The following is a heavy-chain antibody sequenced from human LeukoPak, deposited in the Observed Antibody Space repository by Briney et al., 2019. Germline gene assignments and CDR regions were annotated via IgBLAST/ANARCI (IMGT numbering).Heavy chain of an antibody. J-gene: IGHJ4*02. CDR2: IRPSDSEP. V-gene: IGHV5-10-1*01. D-gene: IGHD2-21*01. CDR3: ARHYSNDHTLFDF. Sequence: GESLKISCKVSGYSFSTYWITWVRQMPGGALAWTGRIRPSDSEPNYSPSFQGHVTISADRSINTVYLQWSSLRASDTAIYFCARHYSNDHTLFDFWGQGALVTVST. CDR1: GYSFSTYW.